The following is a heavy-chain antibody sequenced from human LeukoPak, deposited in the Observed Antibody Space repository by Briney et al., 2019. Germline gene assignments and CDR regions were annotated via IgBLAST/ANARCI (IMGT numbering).Heavy chain of an antibody. D-gene: IGHD3-10*01. Sequence: PGGSLRLSCAASGFTFSSYAMSWVRQTPGKGLEWVSVMTSSGGGTDYADSVKGRFTISRDNFKNTLYLQMNSLRAEDTAVYYCAKAHYFGSGSFDPWGQGTLVTVSP. V-gene: IGHV3-23*01. CDR3: AKAHYFGSGSFDP. CDR1: GFTFSSYA. CDR2: MTSSGGGT. J-gene: IGHJ5*02.